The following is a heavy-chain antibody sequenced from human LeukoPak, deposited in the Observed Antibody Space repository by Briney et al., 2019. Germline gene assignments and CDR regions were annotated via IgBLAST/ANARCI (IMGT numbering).Heavy chain of an antibody. CDR3: ARESGSVTSEVDFDY. Sequence: GGSLTLSCAASGFTFSSYWMSWVRQAPGKGLEWVATIRQDGSQKYYLDPVKGRFTISRDNAKNSLYLQMNSPRAEDTAVYYCARESGSVTSEVDFDYGGEGTLVTVSS. D-gene: IGHD4-17*01. V-gene: IGHV3-7*01. J-gene: IGHJ4*02. CDR1: GFTFSSYW. CDR2: IRQDGSQK.